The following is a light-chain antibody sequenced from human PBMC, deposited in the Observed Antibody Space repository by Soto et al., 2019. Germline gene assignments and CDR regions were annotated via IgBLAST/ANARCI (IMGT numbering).Light chain of an antibody. V-gene: IGLV2-14*02. CDR2: EGS. Sequence: QSALTQPASVSGSPGQSITISCTGTSSDVGSYNLVSWYQQHPGKAPKLMIYEGSKRPSGVSNRFSGSKSGNTASLTISGLQAEDEADYYCSSYTDSSNYVFGTGTKGTVL. J-gene: IGLJ1*01. CDR3: SSYTDSSNYV. CDR1: SSDVGSYNL.